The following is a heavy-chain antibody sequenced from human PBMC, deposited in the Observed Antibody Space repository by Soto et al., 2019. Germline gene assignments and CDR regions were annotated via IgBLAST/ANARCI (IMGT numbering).Heavy chain of an antibody. CDR1: GFTFSNYA. CDR2: ISSEGGTT. CDR3: VKDRWVDY. J-gene: IGHJ4*02. D-gene: IGHD1-26*01. V-gene: IGHV3-64D*06. Sequence: PGGSLRLSCSASGFTFSNYAMHWVRQAPGKGLQYVSSISSEGGTTYYADSVKGRFAISRDNSKNTLYLQMSSLRVEDTAVYYCVKDRWVDYWGQGTLVTVSS.